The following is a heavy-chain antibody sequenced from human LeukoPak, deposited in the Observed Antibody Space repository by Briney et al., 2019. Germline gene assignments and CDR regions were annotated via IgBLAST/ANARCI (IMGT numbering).Heavy chain of an antibody. CDR1: GYTFTSYA. Sequence: ASVKLSCKASGYTFTSYATNWVRQAPGQGLEWRGWINTNTGNSTYAQGFTGRVVFSLDTSVSTAYLQISSLKAEDTAVYYCARDGLRADYYGSGTEFDYWGQGTLVTVSS. J-gene: IGHJ4*01. CDR3: ARDGLRADYYGSGTEFDY. D-gene: IGHD3-10*01. CDR2: INTNTGNS. V-gene: IGHV7-4-1*02.